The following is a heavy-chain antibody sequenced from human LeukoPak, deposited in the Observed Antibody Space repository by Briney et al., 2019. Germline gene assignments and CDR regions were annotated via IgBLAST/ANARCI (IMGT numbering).Heavy chain of an antibody. V-gene: IGHV4-59*01. CDR1: GGSIRSYY. CDR2: IYYSGST. CDR3: ARDRYYYDSSGWNWFDP. J-gene: IGHJ5*02. Sequence: PSETLSLTCTVSGGSIRSYYWSWIRQPPGKGLEWIGYIYYSGSTNYNPSLKSRVTISVDTSKNQFSLKLSSVTAADTAVYYCARDRYYYDSSGWNWFDPWGQGTLVTVSS. D-gene: IGHD3-22*01.